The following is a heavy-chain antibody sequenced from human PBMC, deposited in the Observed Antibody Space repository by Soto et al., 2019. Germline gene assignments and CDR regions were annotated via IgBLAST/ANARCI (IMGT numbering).Heavy chain of an antibody. V-gene: IGHV1-8*01. CDR3: ASGVPAAIPYYMDV. Sequence: QVPLVQSGAEVKKPGASVKVSCKASGYTFTSYDINWVRQATGQGLEWMGWMNPNSGNTGYAQKFQVRVTMTRSTAISTAYMELRSLRSEDTAVYYCASGVPAAIPYYMDVWGQGTTVTVSS. CDR1: GYTFTSYD. J-gene: IGHJ6*03. CDR2: MNPNSGNT. D-gene: IGHD2-2*01.